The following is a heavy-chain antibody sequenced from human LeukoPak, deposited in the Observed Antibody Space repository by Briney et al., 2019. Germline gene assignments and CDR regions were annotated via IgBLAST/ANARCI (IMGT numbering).Heavy chain of an antibody. V-gene: IGHV1-2*02. CDR1: GYTFTGYY. D-gene: IGHD3-9*01. J-gene: IGHJ4*02. CDR3: ARDRGGNFDWLPFDY. Sequence: ASVKVSCKASGYTFTGYYMHWVRQAPGQGLEWMGWINPNSGGTNYAQKLQGRVTMTTDTSTSTAYMELRSLRSDDTAVYYCARDRGGNFDWLPFDYWGQGTLVTVSS. CDR2: INPNSGGT.